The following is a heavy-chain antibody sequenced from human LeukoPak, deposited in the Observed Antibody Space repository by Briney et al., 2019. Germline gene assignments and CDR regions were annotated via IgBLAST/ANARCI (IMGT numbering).Heavy chain of an antibody. J-gene: IGHJ4*02. Sequence: SETLSLTCTVPVGSISRYFWCWIRQPLGKGLERGGSVFVEGSTYYNPSLKSRVTISVDTSKNQFSLTLSSVTAADTAVYYCARVARCTSCFDIDYWGQGTLVTVSS. CDR2: VFVEGST. CDR3: ARVARCTSCFDIDY. CDR1: VGSISRYF. V-gene: IGHV4-38-2*02. D-gene: IGHD2-2*01.